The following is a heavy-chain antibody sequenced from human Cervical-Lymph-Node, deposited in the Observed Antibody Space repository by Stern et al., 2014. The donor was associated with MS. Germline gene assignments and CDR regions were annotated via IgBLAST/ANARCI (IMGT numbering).Heavy chain of an antibody. CDR1: GYTFTGYY. J-gene: IGHJ4*02. CDR3: ARDYSSGWQLDY. D-gene: IGHD6-19*01. V-gene: IGHV1-2*02. Sequence: VQLVESGAEVKRPGASVKVSCKASGYTFTGYYIHWVRQAPGPGLEWMGWINPNSGGTNYAQKFQGRVTMTRDTSISTAYMELSRLRSVDTALYFCARDYSSGWQLDYWGQGTLVTVSS. CDR2: INPNSGGT.